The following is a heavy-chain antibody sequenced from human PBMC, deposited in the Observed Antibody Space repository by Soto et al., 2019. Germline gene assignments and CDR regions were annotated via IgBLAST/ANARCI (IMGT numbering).Heavy chain of an antibody. Sequence: QVQLVQSGAEVKKPGSSVKVSCKASGGTFSSYAISWVRQAPGQGLEWMGGIIPIFGTANYAQKFQGRVTITADESTSTDYMELSSLRSEDTAVYYCARGARDGYNYLHLYWGQGTLVTVSS. D-gene: IGHD5-12*01. V-gene: IGHV1-69*12. CDR1: GGTFSSYA. CDR3: ARGARDGYNYLHLY. CDR2: IIPIFGTA. J-gene: IGHJ4*02.